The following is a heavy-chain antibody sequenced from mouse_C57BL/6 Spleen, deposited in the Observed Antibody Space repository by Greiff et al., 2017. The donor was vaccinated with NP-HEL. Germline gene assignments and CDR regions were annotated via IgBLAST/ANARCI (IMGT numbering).Heavy chain of an antibody. CDR3: ARGFLDYYGSDYAMDY. D-gene: IGHD1-1*01. V-gene: IGHV14-3*01. Sequence: VQLQQSVAELVRPGASVKLSCTASGFNIKNTYMHWVKQRPEQGLVWIGRIDPANGNTKYAPKFQGKATITADTSSNTAYLQLSSLTSEDTAIYYCARGFLDYYGSDYAMDYWGQGTSVTVSS. CDR2: IDPANGNT. J-gene: IGHJ4*01. CDR1: GFNIKNTY.